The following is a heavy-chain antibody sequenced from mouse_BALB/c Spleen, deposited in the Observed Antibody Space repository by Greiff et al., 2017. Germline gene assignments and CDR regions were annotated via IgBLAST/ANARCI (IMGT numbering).Heavy chain of an antibody. J-gene: IGHJ2*01. D-gene: IGHD1-2*01. V-gene: IGHV7-3*02. CDR1: GFTFTDYY. Sequence: EVKLMESGGGLVQPGGSLRLSCATSGFTFTDYYMSWVRQPPGKALEWLGFIRNKANGYTTEYSASVKGRFTISRDNSQSILYLQMNTLRAEDSATYYCAREGLRLRYYFDYWGQGTTLTVSS. CDR3: AREGLRLRYYFDY. CDR2: IRNKANGYTT.